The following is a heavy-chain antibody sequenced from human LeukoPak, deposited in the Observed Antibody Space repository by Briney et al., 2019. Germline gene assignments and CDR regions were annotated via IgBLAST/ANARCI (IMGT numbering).Heavy chain of an antibody. J-gene: IGHJ4*02. D-gene: IGHD4-17*01. CDR3: AKDPDYYGDYDYFDY. Sequence: GGSLRLSCAASGFTFSSYAMSWVRQAPGKGREWVSAISGSGGSTYYADSVKGRFTISRDNSKNTLYLQMNSLRAEDTAVYYCAKDPDYYGDYDYFDYWGQGTLVTVSS. CDR1: GFTFSSYA. CDR2: ISGSGGST. V-gene: IGHV3-23*01.